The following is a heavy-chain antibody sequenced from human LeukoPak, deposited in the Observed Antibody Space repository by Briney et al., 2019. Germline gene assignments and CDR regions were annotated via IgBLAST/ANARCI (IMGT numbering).Heavy chain of an antibody. J-gene: IGHJ6*02. D-gene: IGHD1-26*01. CDR3: AKDRDSGSYYYYSMDV. Sequence: GGSLRLSCAASGFTFDDYAMHWVRQAPGKGLEWVSGISWNSGSIGYADSVKGRFTISRDNAKNSLYLQMNSLRAEDTALYYCAKDRDSGSYYYYSMDVRGQGTTVTVSS. V-gene: IGHV3-9*01. CDR1: GFTFDDYA. CDR2: ISWNSGSI.